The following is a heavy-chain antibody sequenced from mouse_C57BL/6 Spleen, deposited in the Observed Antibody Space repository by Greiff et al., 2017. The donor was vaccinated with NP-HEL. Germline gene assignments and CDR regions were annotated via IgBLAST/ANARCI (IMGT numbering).Heavy chain of an antibody. Sequence: VQLQQSGPGLVQPSQSLSITCTVSGFSLTSYGVHWVRQPPGKGLEWLGVIWSGGSTDYNAALISRLSISKDNSKSQVFFKMNSLQADDTAIYYCAKGTYYSNYDAMDYWGQGTSVTVSS. CDR2: IWSGGST. CDR1: GFSLTSYG. CDR3: AKGTYYSNYDAMDY. D-gene: IGHD2-5*01. J-gene: IGHJ4*01. V-gene: IGHV2-4*01.